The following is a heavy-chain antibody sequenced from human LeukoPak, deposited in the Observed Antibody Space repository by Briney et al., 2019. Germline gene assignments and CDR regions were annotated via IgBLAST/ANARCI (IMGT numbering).Heavy chain of an antibody. J-gene: IGHJ3*02. CDR1: GYSFTSYW. CDR2: IYPGDSDT. CDR3: ARRLDVDTAIGAFDI. Sequence: GESLKISRKGSGYSFTSYWIGWVRQMPGKGLEWMGIIYPGDSDTRYSPSFQGQVTISADKSISTAYLQWSSLKASDTAMYYCARRLDVDTAIGAFDIWGQGTMVTVSS. D-gene: IGHD5-18*01. V-gene: IGHV5-51*01.